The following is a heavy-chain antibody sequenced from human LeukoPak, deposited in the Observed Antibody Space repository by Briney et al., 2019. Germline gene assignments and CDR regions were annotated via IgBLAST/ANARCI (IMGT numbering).Heavy chain of an antibody. CDR3: ARVGSMGGNPPFDYMDV. J-gene: IGHJ6*03. Sequence: GGSLRLSCAASGFTFSSYSMNWVRQAPGKGLEWVSSISSSSSYIYYADSVKGRFTISRDNAKNSLYLQMNSLRAEDTAVYYCARVGSMGGNPPFDYMDVWGKGTTVTISS. CDR2: ISSSSSYI. CDR1: GFTFSSYS. V-gene: IGHV3-21*01. D-gene: IGHD4-23*01.